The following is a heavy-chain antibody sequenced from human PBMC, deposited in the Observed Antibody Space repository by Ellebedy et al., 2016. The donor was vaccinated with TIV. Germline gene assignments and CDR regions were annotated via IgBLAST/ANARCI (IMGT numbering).Heavy chain of an antibody. Sequence: SLKTSCAASGFPLDDYALHWVRQAPGKGPAWVSGISWNCGSIGYADSVKGRFTISRDNAKNSLYLQMNSLRAEDTAVYYCARGSDDYGDYNYYYYGMDVWGQGTTVTVSS. CDR3: ARGSDDYGDYNYYYYGMDV. D-gene: IGHD4-17*01. CDR2: ISWNCGSI. V-gene: IGHV3-9*01. CDR1: GFPLDDYA. J-gene: IGHJ6*02.